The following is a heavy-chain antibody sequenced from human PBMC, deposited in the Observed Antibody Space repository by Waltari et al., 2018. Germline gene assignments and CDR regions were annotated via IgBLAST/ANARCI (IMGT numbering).Heavy chain of an antibody. J-gene: IGHJ6*02. D-gene: IGHD6-6*01. CDR1: GYTFTSYG. Sequence: QVQLVQSGAEVKKPGASVKVSCKASGYTFTSYGISWVRQAPGQGLEWMGWISAYNGNTNYAQKLQGRVTMTTDTSTSTAYMELRSLRSDDTAVYYCAREASIGIAARNYYYYYGMDVWGQGTTVTVSS. CDR2: ISAYNGNT. V-gene: IGHV1-18*01. CDR3: AREASIGIAARNYYYYYGMDV.